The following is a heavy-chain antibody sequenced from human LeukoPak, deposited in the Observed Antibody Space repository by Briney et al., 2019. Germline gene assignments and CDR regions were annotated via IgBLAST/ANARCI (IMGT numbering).Heavy chain of an antibody. CDR2: IYYSGST. V-gene: IGHV4-59*08. CDR1: GGSISSYY. J-gene: IGHJ4*02. CDR3: VGEEYGTGSYYKSSD. Sequence: PSETLSLTCTVSGGSISSYYWSWIRQPPGKGLEWIGYIYYSGSTNYNPSLKSRVTISVDTSKNLCSLKLRSVTAADTAVYYCVGEEYGTGSYYKSSDWGQGTLVTVSS. D-gene: IGHD3-10*01.